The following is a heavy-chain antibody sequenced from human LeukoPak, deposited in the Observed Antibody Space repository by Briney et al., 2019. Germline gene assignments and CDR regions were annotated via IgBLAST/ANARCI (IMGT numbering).Heavy chain of an antibody. CDR3: ARASCSSTSCYYYGMDV. V-gene: IGHV4-61*02. CDR2: IYTSGSP. CDR1: GGSISSGSYY. Sequence: SQTLSLTCTVSGGSISSGSYYWSWIRQPAGKGLECIGRIYTSGSPNYNPPLKRRATISVDTSKNQISLKLSSVTAADTAVYYCARASCSSTSCYYYGMDVWGQGTTVTVSS. D-gene: IGHD2-2*01. J-gene: IGHJ6*02.